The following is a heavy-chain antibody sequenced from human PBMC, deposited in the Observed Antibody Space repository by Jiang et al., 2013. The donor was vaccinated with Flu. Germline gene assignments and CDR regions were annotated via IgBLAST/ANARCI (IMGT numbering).Heavy chain of an antibody. V-gene: IGHV4-39*01. Sequence: ALLKPSETLSLTCTVSGGSINSRSYYWGWIRQPPGKGLEWIGSIYYSGTTYYNPSLKSRVTISADTSKNHFSLKLSSVTATDTAVYYCARHSTLLVVAVTWGKTWFDPGAREPWSPSPQ. D-gene: IGHD2-15*01. CDR3: ARHSTLLVVAVTWGKTWFDP. CDR2: IYYSGTT. CDR1: GGSINSRSYY. J-gene: IGHJ5*02.